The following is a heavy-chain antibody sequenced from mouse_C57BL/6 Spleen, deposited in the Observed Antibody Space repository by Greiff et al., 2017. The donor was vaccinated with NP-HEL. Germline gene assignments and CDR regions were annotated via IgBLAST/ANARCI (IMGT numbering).Heavy chain of an antibody. CDR2: IYPGDGDT. J-gene: IGHJ1*03. Sequence: QVQLQQSGAELVKPGASVKISCKASGYAFSSYWMNWVKQRPGKGLEWIGQIYPGDGDTNYNGKFKGKATLTADKSSSTAYMQLSSLTSEDSAVYFCARSDYCNLHWYFDVWGTGTTVTVSS. CDR1: GYAFSSYW. D-gene: IGHD2-1*01. V-gene: IGHV1-80*01. CDR3: ARSDYCNLHWYFDV.